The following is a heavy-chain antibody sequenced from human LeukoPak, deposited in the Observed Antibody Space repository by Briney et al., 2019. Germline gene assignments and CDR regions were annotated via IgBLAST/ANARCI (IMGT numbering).Heavy chain of an antibody. CDR2: ISSSGNTI. CDR3: ARGEYDDYARVDY. Sequence: PGGSLRLSCAASGFTFSDYYMSWLRQAPGKGLEWVSYISSSGNTIYYADSVKGRFTISRDNAKNSLYLQMNSLRAEDTAVYYCARGEYDDYARVDYWGQGTLVTVSS. D-gene: IGHD4-17*01. J-gene: IGHJ4*02. V-gene: IGHV3-11*04. CDR1: GFTFSDYY.